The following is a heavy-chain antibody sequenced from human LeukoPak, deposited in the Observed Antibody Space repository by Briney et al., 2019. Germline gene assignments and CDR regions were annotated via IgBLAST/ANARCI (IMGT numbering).Heavy chain of an antibody. V-gene: IGHV3-30-3*01. D-gene: IGHD2-2*01. Sequence: GGSLRLSCAASGFTFSSYAMHWVRQAPGKGLEWVAVISYDGSNKYYADSVKGRFTISRDNSKNTLYLQMNSLRAEDTAVYYCARAGLRYQLLCDINYWGQGTLVTVSS. CDR1: GFTFSSYA. J-gene: IGHJ4*02. CDR2: ISYDGSNK. CDR3: ARAGLRYQLLCDINY.